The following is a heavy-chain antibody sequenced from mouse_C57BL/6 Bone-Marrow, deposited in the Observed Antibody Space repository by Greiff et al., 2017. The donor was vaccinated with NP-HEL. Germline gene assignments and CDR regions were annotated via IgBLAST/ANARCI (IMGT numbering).Heavy chain of an antibody. CDR2: IYWDDDK. J-gene: IGHJ4*01. V-gene: IGHV8-12*01. CDR1: GFSLSTSGMG. D-gene: IGHD3-2*02. CDR3: ARSGGSSGYETDAMDY. Sequence: QVTLKVSGPGILQSSQTLSLTCSFSGFSLSTSGMGVSWIRQPSGKGLEWLAHIYWDDDKRYNPSLKSRLTISKDTSRNQVFLKITSVDTADTATYYCARSGGSSGYETDAMDYWGQGTSVTVSS.